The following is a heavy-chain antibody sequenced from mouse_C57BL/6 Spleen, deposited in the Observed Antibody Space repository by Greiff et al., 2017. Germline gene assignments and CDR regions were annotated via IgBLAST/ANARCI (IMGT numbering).Heavy chain of an antibody. CDR2: INPSSGYT. Sequence: VQLQQSGAELAKLGASVKLSCKASGYTFTSYWMHWVKQRPGQGLEWIGYINPSSGYTKYNQKFKDKATWTADKSSSTAYMQLSSLTYEDSAVYYCARGGSYYAMDYWGQGTSVTVSS. J-gene: IGHJ4*01. V-gene: IGHV1-7*01. CDR3: ARGGSYYAMDY. CDR1: GYTFTSYW.